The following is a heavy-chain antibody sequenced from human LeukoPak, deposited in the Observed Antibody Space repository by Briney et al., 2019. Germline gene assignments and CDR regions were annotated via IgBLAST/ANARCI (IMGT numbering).Heavy chain of an antibody. CDR2: ISGSGGST. CDR1: GFTFSSYA. CDR3: AKARRYCSSTSCHGNFDY. D-gene: IGHD2-2*01. J-gene: IGHJ4*02. Sequence: PGGSLRLSCAASGFTFSSYAMSWVRQTPGKGLEWVSAISGSGGSTYYADSVKGRFTISRDNSKNTLYLQMNSLRAEDTAVYYCAKARRYCSSTSCHGNFDYWGQGTLVTVSS. V-gene: IGHV3-23*01.